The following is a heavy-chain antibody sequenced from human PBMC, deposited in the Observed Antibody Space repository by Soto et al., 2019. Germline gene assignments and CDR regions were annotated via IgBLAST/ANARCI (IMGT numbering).Heavy chain of an antibody. D-gene: IGHD3-22*01. Sequence: GGSLRLSCAVSGFALSDHYIDCVRQAPREGLEWVGRSRDKLQGYSTAHAASVKGRVTTSRDESKISAYLQMNSLKTEDADVYYCVRATYFSDSSGYTRCLDYWGQGTLVTVSS. J-gene: IGHJ4*02. CDR1: GFALSDHY. V-gene: IGHV3-72*01. CDR3: VRATYFSDSSGYTRCLDY. CDR2: SRDKLQGYST.